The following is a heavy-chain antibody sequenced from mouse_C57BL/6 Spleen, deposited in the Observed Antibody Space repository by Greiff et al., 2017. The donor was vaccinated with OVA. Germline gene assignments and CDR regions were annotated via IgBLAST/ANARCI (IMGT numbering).Heavy chain of an antibody. D-gene: IGHD2-1*01. J-gene: IGHJ3*01. V-gene: IGHV1-50*01. CDR2: IDPSDSYT. Sequence: QVQLQQPGAELVKPGASVKLSCKASGYTFTSYWMQWVKQRPGQGLEWIGEIDPSDSYTNYNQKFKGKATLTVDTSSSTAYMQLSSLTSEDSAVYYCARGSGNYVKGFAYWGQGTLVTVSA. CDR3: ARGSGNYVKGFAY. CDR1: GYTFTSYW.